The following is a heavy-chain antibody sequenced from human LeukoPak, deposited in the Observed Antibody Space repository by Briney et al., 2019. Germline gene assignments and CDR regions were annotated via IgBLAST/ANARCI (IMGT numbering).Heavy chain of an antibody. J-gene: IGHJ4*02. CDR3: ARGDSSGYPMIGY. D-gene: IGHD3-22*01. CDR1: GGSISSGSYS. CDR2: FFYTGNT. Sequence: SETLSLTCAVSGGSISSGSYSWGWIRQPPGKGLEWIGYFFYTGNTYYNASLKSRVTISVDTSKNQFSLKVSSVTAADTAVYYCARGDSSGYPMIGYWGQGTLVTVSS. V-gene: IGHV4-30-4*07.